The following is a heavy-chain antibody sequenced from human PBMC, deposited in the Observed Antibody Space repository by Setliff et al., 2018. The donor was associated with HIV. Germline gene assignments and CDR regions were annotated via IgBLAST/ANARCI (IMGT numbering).Heavy chain of an antibody. CDR1: GGSISSGSYY. CDR2: IYSSGST. CDR3: ASSLYSSSKGWGESIGIYITYFYAYYMDV. V-gene: IGHV4-61*09. Sequence: PSETLSLTCTVSGGSISSGSYYWSWIRQPAGKGLEWIGYIYSSGSTNYNPSLKSRVTISVDTSKNQFSLKLSSVTAADTAVYYCASSLYSSSKGWGESIGIYITYFYAYYMDVWGKGTTVTVSS. D-gene: IGHD6-6*01. J-gene: IGHJ6*03.